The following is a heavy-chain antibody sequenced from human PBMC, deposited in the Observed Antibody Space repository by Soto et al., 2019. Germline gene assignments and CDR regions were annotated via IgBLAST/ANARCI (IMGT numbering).Heavy chain of an antibody. CDR3: ARTSALPLGYPHGMDV. CDR2: IRSKANSYAT. D-gene: IGHD7-27*01. Sequence: SLRLSCAASGFTFSGSAMHWVRQASGKGLEWVGRIRSKANSYATAYAASVKGRFTISRDTSKNQVVLTMTNMDPVDTATYYCARTSALPLGYPHGMDVWGQGTTVTVSS. J-gene: IGHJ6*02. V-gene: IGHV3-73*01. CDR1: GFTFSGSA.